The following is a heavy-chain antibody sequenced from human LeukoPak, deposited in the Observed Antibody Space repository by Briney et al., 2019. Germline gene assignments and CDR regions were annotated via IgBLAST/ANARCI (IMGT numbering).Heavy chain of an antibody. J-gene: IGHJ4*02. Sequence: GGSLRLSCAASGFTFSSYGMHWVRQAPGKGLEWISYIGSSGGSINYADSVKGRFTISRDNAKNSLSLQMNSLRAEDTAVYYCVRGRTSGSSWPFDYWGQGTLVTVSS. CDR2: IGSSGGSI. V-gene: IGHV3-48*04. CDR3: VRGRTSGSSWPFDY. CDR1: GFTFSSYG. D-gene: IGHD6-13*01.